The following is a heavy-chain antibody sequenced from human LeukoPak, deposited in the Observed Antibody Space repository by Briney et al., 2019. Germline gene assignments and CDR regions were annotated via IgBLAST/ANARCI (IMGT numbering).Heavy chain of an antibody. J-gene: IGHJ4*02. CDR1: GFTLSSYA. CDR3: AKELWEGSGYLEY. V-gene: IGHV3-23*02. CDR2: VSGIGDRT. Sequence: GGALRLSCAASGFTLSSYAMTGIRQAPGKGPEGVSAVSGIGDRTLSGDSVKGRFTISRDNSKNIVSLHMHSLKAEDTALYYCAKELWEGSGYLEYWGQGILVTVSS. D-gene: IGHD3-3*01.